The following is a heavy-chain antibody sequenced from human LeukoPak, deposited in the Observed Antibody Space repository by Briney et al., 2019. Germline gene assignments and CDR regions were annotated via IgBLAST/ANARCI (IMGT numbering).Heavy chain of an antibody. J-gene: IGHJ4*02. CDR1: GYTFTSYD. CDR2: MNPNSGNT. D-gene: IGHD3-3*01. CDR3: ARGASITIFGVVIRGNYYFDY. Sequence: ASVKVSCKASGYTFTSYDINWVRQATGQGLEWMGWMNPNSGNTDYAQKFQGRVTMTRNTSISTAYMELSSLRSEDTAVYYCARGASITIFGVVIRGNYYFDYWGQGTLVTVSS. V-gene: IGHV1-8*01.